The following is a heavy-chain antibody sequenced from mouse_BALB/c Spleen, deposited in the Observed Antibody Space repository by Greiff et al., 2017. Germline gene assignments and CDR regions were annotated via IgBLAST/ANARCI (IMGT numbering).Heavy chain of an antibody. CDR2: IWAGGST. J-gene: IGHJ4*01. V-gene: IGHV2-9*02. CDR1: GFSLTSYG. Sequence: QVQLQQSGPGLVAPSQSLSITCTVSGFSLTSYGVHWVRQPPGKGLEWLGVIWAGGSTNYNSALMSRLSISKDNSKSQVFLKMNSLQTDDTAMYYCARGKYGKGDYAMDYWGQGTSVTVSS. D-gene: IGHD2-10*02. CDR3: ARGKYGKGDYAMDY.